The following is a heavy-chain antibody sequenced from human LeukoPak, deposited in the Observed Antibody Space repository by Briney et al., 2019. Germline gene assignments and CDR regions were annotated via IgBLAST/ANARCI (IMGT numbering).Heavy chain of an antibody. V-gene: IGHV1-46*01. J-gene: IGHJ4*02. Sequence: ASVKVSCKASGYTFTSYYMHWVRQAPGQGLKWMGIINPSGGSTNYAQKFQGRVTMTRDTSTSTVYMELSSLRSEDTAVYYCARDENYYDRSGYHLNLFDYWGQGTLVTVSS. CDR2: INPSGGST. CDR1: GYTFTSYY. CDR3: ARDENYYDRSGYHLNLFDY. D-gene: IGHD3-22*01.